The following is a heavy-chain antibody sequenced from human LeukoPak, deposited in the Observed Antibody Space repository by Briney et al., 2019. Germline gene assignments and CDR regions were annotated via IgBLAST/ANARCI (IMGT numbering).Heavy chain of an antibody. CDR2: ISGSGGTT. CDR1: GFTFSNYA. CDR3: AKVQEMEPILPAFHY. Sequence: GGSLRFSCAASGFTFSNYAISWVRQAPGKGLEWVSAISGSGGTTFYADSVKGRFTISRDNSKNTLYLQVNSPRAADTARYYCAKVQEMEPILPAFHYWGQGTLVTVSS. D-gene: IGHD5-24*01. J-gene: IGHJ4*02. V-gene: IGHV3-23*01.